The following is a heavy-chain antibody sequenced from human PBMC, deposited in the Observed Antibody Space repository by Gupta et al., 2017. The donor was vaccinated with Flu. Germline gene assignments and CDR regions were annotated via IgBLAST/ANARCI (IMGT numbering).Heavy chain of an antibody. CDR2: INWNSDSI. CDR1: GFIFDDSA. CDR3: AKDMTPQIITVRGVVYGMDV. D-gene: IGHD3-10*01. Sequence: EVQLEESGGGLVQPGRSLRLSCAASGFIFDDSAMHWVRQAPGKGLEWVSGINWNSDSIAYADSVRGRFTISRDNAKNSLYLQMSSLRPEDTALYFCAKDMTPQIITVRGVVYGMDVWGQGTTVTVSS. J-gene: IGHJ6*02. V-gene: IGHV3-9*01.